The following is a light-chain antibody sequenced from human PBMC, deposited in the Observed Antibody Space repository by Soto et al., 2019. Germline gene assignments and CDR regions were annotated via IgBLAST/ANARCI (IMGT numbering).Light chain of an antibody. CDR2: GAS. Sequence: DIVLPQSPATLSLSPGERSTLSCMASQSVSSYLAWYQQKPGQAPRLLIYGASTRATGIPARFSGGGSGTDFTLTISRLEPEDFAVYYCQQFSSYPLTFGGGTMVDI. CDR3: QQFSSYPLT. J-gene: IGKJ4*01. V-gene: IGKV3-11*01. CDR1: QSVSSY.